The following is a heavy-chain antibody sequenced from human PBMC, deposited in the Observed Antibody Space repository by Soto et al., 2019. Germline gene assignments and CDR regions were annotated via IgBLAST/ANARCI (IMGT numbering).Heavy chain of an antibody. D-gene: IGHD3-3*01. J-gene: IGHJ4*02. Sequence: EVQLLESGGGLVQPGGSLSLSCAASGFTFSNYAVTWVRQAPGKGLEWVSSISGTGASTYYADSVKGRFTISRDNSKNMLHLQMNSLRAEDTAIYYCAKVVYYGVVISRGYIDYWGQGTLVTVSS. CDR3: AKVVYYGVVISRGYIDY. CDR2: ISGTGAST. V-gene: IGHV3-23*01. CDR1: GFTFSNYA.